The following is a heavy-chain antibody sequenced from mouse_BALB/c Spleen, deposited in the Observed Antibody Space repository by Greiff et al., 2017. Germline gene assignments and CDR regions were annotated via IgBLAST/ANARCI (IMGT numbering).Heavy chain of an antibody. V-gene: IGHV1-82*01. CDR3: ARGGDYDWFAY. CDR1: GYAFSSSW. Sequence: QVQLQQSGPELVKPGASVKISCKASGYAFSSSWMNWVKQRPGQGLEWIGRIYPGDGDTNYNGKFKGKATLTADKSSSTAYMQLSSLTSVDSAVYFCARGGDYDWFAYWGQGTLVTVSA. CDR2: IYPGDGDT. D-gene: IGHD2-4*01. J-gene: IGHJ3*01.